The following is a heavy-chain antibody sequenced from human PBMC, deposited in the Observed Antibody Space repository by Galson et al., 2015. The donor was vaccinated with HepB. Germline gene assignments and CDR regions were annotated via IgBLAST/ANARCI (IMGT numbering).Heavy chain of an antibody. V-gene: IGHV3-74*01. J-gene: IGHJ3*02. CDR3: ARAPHGSVWFGELFGAFDI. CDR1: GFTFSSYW. D-gene: IGHD3-10*01. Sequence: SLRLSCAASGFTFSSYWMRWVRQAPGKGLVWVSRINSDGSSTSYADSVKGRFTISRDNAKNTLYLQMNSLRAEDTAVYYCARAPHGSVWFGELFGAFDIWGQGTMVTVSS. CDR2: INSDGSST.